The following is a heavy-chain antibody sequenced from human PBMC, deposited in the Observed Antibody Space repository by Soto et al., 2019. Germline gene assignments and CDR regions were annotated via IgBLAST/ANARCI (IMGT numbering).Heavy chain of an antibody. CDR1: GFTFSSYA. CDR3: AKVSLPGIAAA. CDR2: ISGSGGST. J-gene: IGHJ4*02. D-gene: IGHD6-13*01. Sequence: VGSLRLSCAASGFTFSSYAMSWVRQAPGKGLEWVSAISGSGGSTYYADSVKGRFTISRDNSKNTLYLQMNSLRAEDTAVYYCAKVSLPGIAAAWAQGTLVTVSS. V-gene: IGHV3-23*01.